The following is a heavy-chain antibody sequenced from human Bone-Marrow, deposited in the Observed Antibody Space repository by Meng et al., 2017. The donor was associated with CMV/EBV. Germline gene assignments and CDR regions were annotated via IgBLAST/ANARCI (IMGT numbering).Heavy chain of an antibody. J-gene: IGHJ4*02. CDR2: VNYNGIT. Sequence: SETLSLTCTVSGGSINSYYWSWIRQPPGKGLEWIGYVNYNGITNYNPSLTSRVTISVDTSKKQFSLKLTSVTAADTAVYYCARGYLMDPAMGPHFDYWGQGTLVTVSS. CDR1: GGSINSYY. V-gene: IGHV4-59*01. CDR3: ARGYLMDPAMGPHFDY. D-gene: IGHD5-18*01.